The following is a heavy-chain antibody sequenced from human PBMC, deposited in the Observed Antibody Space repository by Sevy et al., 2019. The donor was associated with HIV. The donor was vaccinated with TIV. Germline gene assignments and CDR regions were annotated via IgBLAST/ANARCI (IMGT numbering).Heavy chain of an antibody. CDR3: ARGGSSGWERGSFDY. Sequence: SETLSLTCTVSGGSISSYYWNWIRQPPGKGLEWIGYIYYSGSTNYNPSLKSRVTISVDTSKNQFSLKLSSVTAADTAVYYCARGGSSGWERGSFDYWGRGTLVTVSS. V-gene: IGHV4-59*01. D-gene: IGHD6-19*01. CDR2: IYYSGST. J-gene: IGHJ4*02. CDR1: GGSISSYY.